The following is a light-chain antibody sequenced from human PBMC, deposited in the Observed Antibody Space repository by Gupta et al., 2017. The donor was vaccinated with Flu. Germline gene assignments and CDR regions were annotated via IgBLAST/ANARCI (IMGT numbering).Light chain of an antibody. J-gene: IGLJ3*02. CDR2: DDN. Sequence: NFILPQPHSVSESPGKTVTISCTRSSGSIATNYVHWYQQRPGSAPTTVIYDDNQRPSGVPDRISGSIAGSSTSESISMSGLEAEDDSYCDSQYYDQNNLYVFGGGTKLTVL. CDR1: SGSIATNY. V-gene: IGLV6-57*03. CDR3: QYYDQNNLYV.